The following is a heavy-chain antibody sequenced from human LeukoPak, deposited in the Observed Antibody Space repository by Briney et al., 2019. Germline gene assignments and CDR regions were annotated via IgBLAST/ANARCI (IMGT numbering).Heavy chain of an antibody. CDR1: GFTFSSYA. V-gene: IGHV3-30*04. CDR2: ISFDGGSE. D-gene: IGHD3-10*01. Sequence: GGSLRLSCAASGFTFSSYAMSWVRQAPGKGLEWVAVISFDGGSEYYLDSVEGRFTISRDNYQNTLYLQMNSLRPDDTAMFYCARDAHPFGSAMTLNWFDPWGQGTLVTVSS. J-gene: IGHJ5*02. CDR3: ARDAHPFGSAMTLNWFDP.